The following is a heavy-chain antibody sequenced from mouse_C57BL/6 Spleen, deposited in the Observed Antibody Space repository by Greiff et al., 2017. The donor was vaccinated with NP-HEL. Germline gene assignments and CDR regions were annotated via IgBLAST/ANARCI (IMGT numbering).Heavy chain of an antibody. D-gene: IGHD2-3*01. V-gene: IGHV10-1*01. CDR3: VTGDDGYSFAY. Sequence: EVKLMESGGGLVQPKGSLKLSCAASGFSFNTYAMNWVRQAPGKGLEWVARIRSKSNNYATYYADSVKDRFTISRDDSESMLYLQMNNLKTEDTAMYYCVTGDDGYSFAYWGQGTLVTVSA. CDR2: IRSKSNNYAT. J-gene: IGHJ3*01. CDR1: GFSFNTYA.